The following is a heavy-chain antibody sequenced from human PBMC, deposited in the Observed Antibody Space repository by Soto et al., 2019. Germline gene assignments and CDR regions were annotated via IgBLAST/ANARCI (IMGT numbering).Heavy chain of an antibody. CDR3: ARDGIWGIAVAGPFDY. CDR2: ISYDGSSK. D-gene: IGHD6-19*01. V-gene: IGHV3-30-3*01. Sequence: PGGSLRLSCATSGFTFSSYAMHWVRQAPGKGLEWVAVISYDGSSKYYADSVKGRFTISRDNSKNTLYLQMNSLRAEDTAVYYCARDGIWGIAVAGPFDYWGQGTLVTVSS. CDR1: GFTFSSYA. J-gene: IGHJ4*02.